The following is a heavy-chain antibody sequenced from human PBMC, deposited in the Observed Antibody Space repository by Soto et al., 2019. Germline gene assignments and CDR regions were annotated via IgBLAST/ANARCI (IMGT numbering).Heavy chain of an antibody. CDR1: GFTFSSYG. Sequence: GGSLRLSCAASGFTFSSYGMHWVRQAPGKGLEWVAVIWYDGSNKYYADSVKGRFTISRDNSKNTLYLQMNSLRAEDTAVYYCARSIIDMITFGGVIVDGFDYWGQGTLVTVSS. D-gene: IGHD3-16*02. CDR3: ARSIIDMITFGGVIVDGFDY. CDR2: IWYDGSNK. J-gene: IGHJ4*02. V-gene: IGHV3-33*01.